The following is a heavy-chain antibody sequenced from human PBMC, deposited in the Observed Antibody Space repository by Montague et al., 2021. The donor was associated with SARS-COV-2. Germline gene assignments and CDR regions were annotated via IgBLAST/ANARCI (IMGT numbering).Heavy chain of an antibody. CDR3: ANFRRTQLLFGTLYYGMDV. CDR1: GGSISSYY. D-gene: IGHD2-2*01. V-gene: IGHV4-4*07. Sequence: SETLSLTCTVSGGSISSYYWSWIRQPAGKGLEWIGRIYASGNTNYNPSLKSRVTMSVDTSKNQFSLKLSSVTAADTAVYYCANFRRTQLLFGTLYYGMDVWGQGTTVTVSS. CDR2: IYASGNT. J-gene: IGHJ6*02.